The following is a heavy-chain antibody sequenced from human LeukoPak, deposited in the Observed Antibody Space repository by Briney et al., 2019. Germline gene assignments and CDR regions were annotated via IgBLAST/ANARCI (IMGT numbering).Heavy chain of an antibody. Sequence: SETLSLTCTVSGGSISSYYWSWIRQPPGKGLEWIGYIYYSGSTNYNPSLKSRVTISVDTSKNQFSLKLSSVTAADTAVYYCARGSQWLAGPFVYWGQGTLVTVSS. CDR3: ARGSQWLAGPFVY. V-gene: IGHV4-59*01. D-gene: IGHD6-19*01. CDR1: GGSISSYY. CDR2: IYYSGST. J-gene: IGHJ4*02.